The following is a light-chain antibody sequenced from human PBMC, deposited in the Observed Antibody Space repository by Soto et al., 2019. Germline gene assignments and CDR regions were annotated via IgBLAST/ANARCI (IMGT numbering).Light chain of an antibody. CDR1: QSISSW. CDR2: KAS. Sequence: DIQMTQSPSTLSASVGDRVTIICRPSQSISSWLAWYQQKPGKAPKLLISKASNLDSGVPSRFSGSGSGTEFNLTISSLQPEDFATYYCQQYNSFIWTFGRGTKVDIK. CDR3: QQYNSFIWT. J-gene: IGKJ1*01. V-gene: IGKV1-5*03.